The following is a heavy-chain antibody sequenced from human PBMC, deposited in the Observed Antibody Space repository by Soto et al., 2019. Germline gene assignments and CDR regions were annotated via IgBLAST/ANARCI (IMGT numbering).Heavy chain of an antibody. D-gene: IGHD2-15*01. CDR1: GYTFTSYY. J-gene: IGHJ4*02. CDR3: ARDWLILGYCSGGSCYPRRFDY. CDR2: INPSGGST. V-gene: IGHV1-46*01. Sequence: ASVKVSCKASGYTFTSYYMHWVRQAPGQGLEWMGIINPSGGSTSYAQKFQGRVTMTRDTSTSTVYMELSSLRSEDTAVYYCARDWLILGYCSGGSCYPRRFDYWGQGTLVTVSS.